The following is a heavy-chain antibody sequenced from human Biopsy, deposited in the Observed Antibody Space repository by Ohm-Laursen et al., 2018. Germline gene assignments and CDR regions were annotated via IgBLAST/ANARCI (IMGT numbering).Heavy chain of an antibody. J-gene: IGHJ1*01. CDR3: ATKLTGYFHH. Sequence: SSVKVSCKAPGGTFSNYGVNWVRQAPGQGLEWLGGDIPILGTGNYAQKFQDRVTVAADTSTTTAYMELSNLKSGDTAVYYCATKLTGYFHHWGQGTLVIVSS. CDR2: DIPILGTG. CDR1: GGTFSNYG. D-gene: IGHD3-9*01. V-gene: IGHV1-69*06.